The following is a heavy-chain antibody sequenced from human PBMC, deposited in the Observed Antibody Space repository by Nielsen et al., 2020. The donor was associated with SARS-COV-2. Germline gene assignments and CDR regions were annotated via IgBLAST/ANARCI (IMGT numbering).Heavy chain of an antibody. D-gene: IGHD5-24*01. CDR1: GFTFSDYY. V-gene: IGHV3-11*03. CDR2: ISSSSSYT. CDR3: AKRVEMATAWPFDY. J-gene: IGHJ4*02. Sequence: GGSLRLSCAASGFTFSDYYMSWIRQAPGKGLEWVSYISSSSSYTNYADSAKGRFTISRDNSKNTLYLQMNSLRAEDTAVYYCAKRVEMATAWPFDYWGQGTLVTVSS.